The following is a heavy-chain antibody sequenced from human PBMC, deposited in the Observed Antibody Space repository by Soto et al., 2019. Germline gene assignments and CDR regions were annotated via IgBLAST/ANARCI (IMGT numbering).Heavy chain of an antibody. CDR3: ARFGTSYDSSGYLY. V-gene: IGHV3-74*01. D-gene: IGHD3-22*01. J-gene: IGHJ4*02. CDR1: GFTFSYHW. CDR2: INSDGSTT. Sequence: EVQLVESGGGLVQPGGSLRLSCATSGFTFSYHWMHWVRQAPGKGLVWVSSINSDGSTTRHADSVKGRFTISRDNAKNTLYLQINSLRAEDTAVYYCARFGTSYDSSGYLYWGRGTLVTVSS.